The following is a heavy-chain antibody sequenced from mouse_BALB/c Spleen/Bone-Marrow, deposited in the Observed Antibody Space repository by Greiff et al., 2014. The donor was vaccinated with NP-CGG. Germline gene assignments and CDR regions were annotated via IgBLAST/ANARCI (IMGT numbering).Heavy chain of an antibody. CDR2: IDPANGNT. CDR1: GFNIKDTY. CDR3: ARWEYYAMDY. V-gene: IGHV14-3*02. J-gene: IGHJ4*01. D-gene: IGHD4-1*01. Sequence: VQLQQSGAELVEPGASVKLSCTASGFNIKDTYMHWVKQRPEQGLEWIGRIDPANGNTKYDPKFQGKATVTADTSSNTAYLQLSSLTSEDTAVYYCARWEYYAMDYWGQGTSVTVSS.